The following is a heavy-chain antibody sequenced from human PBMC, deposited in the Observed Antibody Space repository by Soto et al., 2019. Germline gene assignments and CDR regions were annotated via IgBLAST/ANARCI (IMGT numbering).Heavy chain of an antibody. J-gene: IGHJ3*02. CDR3: TSHNRGYSGYDFGRAFDI. D-gene: IGHD5-12*01. Sequence: PGGPLRLSCTASGFTFGDYAMRWFRKAPGKGLEWVGFIRSKAYGGTTEYAASVKGRFTISRDDSKSIAYLQMNSLKTEDTAVYYCTSHNRGYSGYDFGRAFDIWGQGTMVTVS. V-gene: IGHV3-49*03. CDR2: IRSKAYGGTT. CDR1: GFTFGDYA.